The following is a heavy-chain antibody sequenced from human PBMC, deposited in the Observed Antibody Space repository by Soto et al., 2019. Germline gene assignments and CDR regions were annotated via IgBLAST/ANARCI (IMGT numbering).Heavy chain of an antibody. Sequence: GGSLRLSCAASGFTFSSYAMSWVRQAPGKGLEWVSTISGSGGSTFYADSVKGRFTISRDNSRYTLYLQMNSLRAEDTAVYYCANYGGDFWSGCLTYYYYGMDVWGQGTTVTVSS. D-gene: IGHD3-3*01. CDR2: ISGSGGST. CDR3: ANYGGDFWSGCLTYYYYGMDV. J-gene: IGHJ6*02. V-gene: IGHV3-23*01. CDR1: GFTFSSYA.